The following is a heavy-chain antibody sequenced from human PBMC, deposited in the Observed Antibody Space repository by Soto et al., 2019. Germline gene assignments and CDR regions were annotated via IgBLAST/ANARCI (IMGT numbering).Heavy chain of an antibody. Sequence: ASVKVSCKASGYTFTDYYIHWVRQAPGQGLQWMGWINPNTGGTNYAPKFQDWVTMTRATSITTVYMELSRLRSDDTAVYYCARGMTDSQGCFDYWGQGALVTVSS. D-gene: IGHD3-22*01. CDR3: ARGMTDSQGCFDY. V-gene: IGHV1-2*04. J-gene: IGHJ4*02. CDR2: INPNTGGT. CDR1: GYTFTDYY.